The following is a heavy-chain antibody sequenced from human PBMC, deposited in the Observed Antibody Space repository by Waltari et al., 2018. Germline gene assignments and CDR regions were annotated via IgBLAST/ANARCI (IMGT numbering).Heavy chain of an antibody. CDR1: GYSISSGYY. V-gene: IGHV4-38-2*01. CDR3: ARGGLYVYGFNDY. CDR2: IYHSGST. J-gene: IGHJ4*02. Sequence: QVQLQESGPGLVKPSETLSLTCAVSGYSISSGYYCAWIRQPPGKGLEWIGSIYHSGSTYYNPSLKSQVTISVDTSKNQFSLKLSSVTAADTAVYYCARGGLYVYGFNDYWGQGTLVTVSS. D-gene: IGHD3-16*01.